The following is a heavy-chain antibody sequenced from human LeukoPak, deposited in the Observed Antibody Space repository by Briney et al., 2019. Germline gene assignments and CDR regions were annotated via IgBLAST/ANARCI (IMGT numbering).Heavy chain of an antibody. Sequence: GESLRLSCAASGFTFSSYAMNWVRQAPGKGLEWVSAISGSGGSTYYADSVKGRFTISRDNSKNTLYLQMNSLRAEDTAVYYCAKVRIAAAGTFDYWGQGTLVTVSS. CDR1: GFTFSSYA. V-gene: IGHV3-23*01. CDR3: AKVRIAAAGTFDY. CDR2: ISGSGGST. D-gene: IGHD6-13*01. J-gene: IGHJ4*02.